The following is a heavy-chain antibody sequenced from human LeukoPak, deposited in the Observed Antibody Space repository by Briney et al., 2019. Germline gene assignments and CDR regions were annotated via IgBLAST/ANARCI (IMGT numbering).Heavy chain of an antibody. CDR3: ARKLPAADY. D-gene: IGHD2-2*01. CDR2: INHSGST. J-gene: IGHJ4*02. CDR1: GGSFSGYY. Sequence: SETPSLTCAVYGGSFSGYYWSWIRQPPGKGLEWIGEINHSGSTNYNPSLKSRVTISVDTSKNQFSLKLSSVTAADTAVCYCARKLPAADYWGQGTLVTVSS. V-gene: IGHV4-34*01.